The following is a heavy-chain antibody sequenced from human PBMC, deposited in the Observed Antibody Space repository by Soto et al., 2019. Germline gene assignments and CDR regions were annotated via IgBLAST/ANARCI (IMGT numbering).Heavy chain of an antibody. D-gene: IGHD1-26*01. CDR3: VRQGIGVLHGLVDV. CDR2: IYDSGST. Sequence: SETLSLTCTVSGGSISSYYWSWIRQPPGKGLEWIGYIYDSGSTKYNPSLKSRVTISGDTSKKQFSLTLSSVTAADTAVYYCVRQGIGVLHGLVDVWGQGTTVTVSS. CDR1: GGSISSYY. J-gene: IGHJ6*02. V-gene: IGHV4-59*08.